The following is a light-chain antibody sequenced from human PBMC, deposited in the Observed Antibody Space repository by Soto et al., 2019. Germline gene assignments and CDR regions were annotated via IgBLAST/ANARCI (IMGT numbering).Light chain of an antibody. V-gene: IGKV1-5*01. J-gene: IGKJ1*01. Sequence: DIQMTQSPSTLSASVGDRVTITCRASQSISSWLAWYQQKPGKAPKLLVYSVSNLDSGVPSRFSGSGSGTDFTLNISSLQPDDFATYYCQQFSSYSRTFGQGTKVEMK. CDR3: QQFSSYSRT. CDR1: QSISSW. CDR2: SVS.